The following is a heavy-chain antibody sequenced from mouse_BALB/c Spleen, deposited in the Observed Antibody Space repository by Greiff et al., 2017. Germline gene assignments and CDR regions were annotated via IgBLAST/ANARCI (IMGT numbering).Heavy chain of an antibody. Sequence: VQLQQPGAELVMPGASVKMSCKASGYTFTDYWMHWVKQRPGQGLEWIGAIDTSDSYTSYNQKFKGKATLTVDESSSTAYMQLSSLTSEDSAVYYCARDYGGFAYWGQGTLVTVSA. CDR2: IDTSDSYT. D-gene: IGHD2-4*01. CDR1: GYTFTDYW. CDR3: ARDYGGFAY. V-gene: IGHV1-69*01. J-gene: IGHJ3*01.